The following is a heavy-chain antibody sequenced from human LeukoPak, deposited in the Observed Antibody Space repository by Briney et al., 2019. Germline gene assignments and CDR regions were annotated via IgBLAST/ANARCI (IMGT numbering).Heavy chain of an antibody. CDR2: ISSSSSYI. Sequence: GRSLRLSCAPSGPTFSSYSMNWVRQAPGKVLEWVSSISSSSSYIYYADSVKGRFTISRDNAKNSLYLQMNSLRAEDTAVYYCASHDSSGYYDYWGQGTLVTVSS. D-gene: IGHD3-22*01. V-gene: IGHV3-21*01. CDR1: GPTFSSYS. J-gene: IGHJ4*02. CDR3: ASHDSSGYYDY.